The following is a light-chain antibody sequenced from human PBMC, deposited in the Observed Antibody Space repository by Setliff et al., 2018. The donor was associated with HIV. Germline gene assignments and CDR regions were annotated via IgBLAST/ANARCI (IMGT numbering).Light chain of an antibody. J-gene: IGLJ1*01. V-gene: IGLV2-14*01. CDR1: SSDLGGYDY. Sequence: QSVLTQPASVSGSPGQSTTISCTGTSSDLGGYDYVSWYQQHPGKAPKLMIYDVSNRPSGVSNRFSGSKSGNTASLTISGLQAEDEADYYCTSYTSSSTYVFGTGTKVTVL. CDR2: DVS. CDR3: TSYTSSSTYV.